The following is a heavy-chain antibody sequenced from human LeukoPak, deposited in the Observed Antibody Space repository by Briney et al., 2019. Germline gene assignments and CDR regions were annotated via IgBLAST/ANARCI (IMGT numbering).Heavy chain of an antibody. Sequence: PGGSLRLSCEVSGFTFNTYAMSWVRQAPGKGPEWVSSISGGDVSTSYADSVKGRFIISRDNSKNTLYLEMDGLRAEDTAVYYCAKPSGRVRGWYFDLWGRGTVVTVSS. CDR1: GFTFNTYA. D-gene: IGHD3-10*02. CDR2: ISGGDVST. CDR3: AKPSGRVRGWYFDL. J-gene: IGHJ2*01. V-gene: IGHV3-23*01.